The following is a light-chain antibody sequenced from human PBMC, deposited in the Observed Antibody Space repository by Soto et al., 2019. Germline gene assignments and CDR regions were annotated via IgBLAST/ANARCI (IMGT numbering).Light chain of an antibody. V-gene: IGLV2-11*01. J-gene: IGLJ3*02. Sequence: SALTQPRSVSGSPGQSVAISCTGTSSDVGGYNYVSWYQQYPGKAPKLMIYDVNKWPSGVPDRFSGSKSGNTASLTISGLQAEDEADYYCSSYAGSNTWAFGGGTKLTV. CDR2: DVN. CDR1: SSDVGGYNY. CDR3: SSYAGSNTWA.